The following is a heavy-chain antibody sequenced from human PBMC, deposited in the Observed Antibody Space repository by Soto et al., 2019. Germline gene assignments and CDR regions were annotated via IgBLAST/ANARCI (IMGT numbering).Heavy chain of an antibody. CDR1: GFSFSYYA. Sequence: QVQLVESGGGVVQPGRSLRLSCAASGFSFSYYAMHWVRQAPGKGLEWVAVIAYDASKKYYADSVKGRFTISRDNSKNTMYLQMNSLRDEGTAVSYCASPYCSGGSCSLTEYFQHWGQGTLVTVS. CDR2: IAYDASKK. V-gene: IGHV3-30*03. J-gene: IGHJ1*01. CDR3: ASPYCSGGSCSLTEYFQH. D-gene: IGHD2-15*01.